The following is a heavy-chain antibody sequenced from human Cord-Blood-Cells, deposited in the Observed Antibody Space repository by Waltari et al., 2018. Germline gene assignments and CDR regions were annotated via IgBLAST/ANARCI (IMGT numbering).Heavy chain of an antibody. Sequence: QVHLLHSGAEVKKPGASVKVSCKSSGYTFTGYYMHWVRKAPGQGLEWMGWSNPNSGGTNYAQRFQGRVTMTRDTSISTAYMELSRLRSDDTAVYYCARVSIAARPFDYWGQGTLVTVSS. CDR3: ARVSIAARPFDY. CDR1: GYTFTGYY. V-gene: IGHV1-2*02. D-gene: IGHD6-6*01. CDR2: SNPNSGGT. J-gene: IGHJ4*02.